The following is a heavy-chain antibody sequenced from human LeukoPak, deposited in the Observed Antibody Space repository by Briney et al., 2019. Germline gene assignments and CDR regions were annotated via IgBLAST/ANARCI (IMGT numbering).Heavy chain of an antibody. J-gene: IGHJ4*02. CDR2: IYTSGST. CDR1: GGSVRRGNYY. D-gene: IGHD3-22*01. Sequence: SQTLSLTCTVSGGSVRRGNYYWTWIRQPAGKGLEWIGRIYTSGSTNYNPSLKSRVTMSVDTSKNQFSLKLSSVTAADTAVYYCARDYFDSSGYPYFDYWGQGTLVTVSS. CDR3: ARDYFDSSGYPYFDY. V-gene: IGHV4-61*02.